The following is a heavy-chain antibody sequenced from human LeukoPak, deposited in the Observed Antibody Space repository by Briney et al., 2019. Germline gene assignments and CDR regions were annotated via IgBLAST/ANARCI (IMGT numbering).Heavy chain of an antibody. D-gene: IGHD5-18*01. Sequence: GGSLRLSCAASGFTVNSNYMTWVRQAPGKGLEWVSVIYSGTNTHYTDSVIYSGGNTNYTDSVRGRFTISRDNSKNTLYLQMNSLRAEDTAVYYCANHSDTAMVYAYWGQGTLVTVSS. CDR3: ANHSDTAMVYAY. J-gene: IGHJ4*02. V-gene: IGHV3-53*01. CDR1: GFTVNSNY. CDR2: IYSGTNTHYTDSVIYSGGNT.